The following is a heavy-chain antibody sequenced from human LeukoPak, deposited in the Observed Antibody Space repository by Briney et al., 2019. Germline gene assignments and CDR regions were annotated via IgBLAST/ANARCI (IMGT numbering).Heavy chain of an antibody. CDR3: ARRGQRLG. CDR2: IYHSCST. Sequence: SETLSLTCTVSGGSISSGGYYWSWIRQPQGKGLEWIGYIYHSCSTYYNPSLKSRVTISVDRSKNQFSLKLSSVTAADTAVYYCARRGQRLGWGQGTLVTVSS. D-gene: IGHD3-9*01. V-gene: IGHV4-30-2*01. CDR1: GGSISSGGYY. J-gene: IGHJ4*02.